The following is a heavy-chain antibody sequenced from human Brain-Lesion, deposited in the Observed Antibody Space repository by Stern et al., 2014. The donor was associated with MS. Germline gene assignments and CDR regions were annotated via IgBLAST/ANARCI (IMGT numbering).Heavy chain of an antibody. CDR2: TYYRSKWYY. J-gene: IGHJ5*01. V-gene: IGHV6-1*01. Sequence: QVQLQQSGPGLMKPSQTLALTCAISGDRVSSTRAAWNWIRQSPSSGLEWLGRTYYRSKWYYQYAESVKSRITINADTSTNQFSLQLNSVTPEDTAVYLCAKGYNWFDSWGQGTVVTVS. CDR1: GDRVSSTRAA. CDR3: AKGYNWFDS.